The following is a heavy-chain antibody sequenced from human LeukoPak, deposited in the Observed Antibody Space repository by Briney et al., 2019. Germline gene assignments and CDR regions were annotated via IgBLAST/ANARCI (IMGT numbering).Heavy chain of an antibody. D-gene: IGHD3-22*01. Sequence: AGGSLRLSCAASGFTFSSCSMNWVRQAPGKGLEWVSYISSSSSTIYYADSVKGRFTISRDNAKNSLYLQMNSLRAEDTAVHYCARDGDDSSVDAFDIWGQGTMVTVSS. V-gene: IGHV3-48*01. CDR2: ISSSSSTI. J-gene: IGHJ3*02. CDR1: GFTFSSCS. CDR3: ARDGDDSSVDAFDI.